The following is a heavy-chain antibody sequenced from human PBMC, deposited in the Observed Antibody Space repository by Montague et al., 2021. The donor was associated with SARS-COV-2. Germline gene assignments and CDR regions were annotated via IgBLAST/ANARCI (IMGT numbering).Heavy chain of an antibody. CDR2: IDSNGNT. D-gene: IGHD3/OR15-3a*01. Sequence: SETLSLTCTVSGGSISTYIWCWTRHPPPKGLELIGMIDSNGNTTYNPSPKSRVTMSVDTSTTQISLKMRSVTAADTAMYYCARGRGHHYSPLDHWGQGNRGTVSS. CDR3: ARGRGHHYSPLDH. CDR1: GGSISTYI. J-gene: IGHJ1*01. V-gene: IGHV4-4*07.